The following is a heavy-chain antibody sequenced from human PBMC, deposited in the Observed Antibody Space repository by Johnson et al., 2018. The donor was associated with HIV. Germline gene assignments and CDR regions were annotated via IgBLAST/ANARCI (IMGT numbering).Heavy chain of an antibody. J-gene: IGHJ3*02. CDR2: ITYDGSNK. Sequence: QVQLVESGGGVVQPGRSLRLSCAASGFTFSTYGMHWVRQAPGKGLEWVAVITYDGSNKYYADSVKGRFTISRDNSKNSLHLQMSSLRAEDTALYYCAKGATRYKTDGSKHDGAFDIWGQGTMVTVSS. CDR3: AKGATRYKTDGSKHDGAFDI. D-gene: IGHD1-26*01. CDR1: GFTFSTYG. V-gene: IGHV3-30*18.